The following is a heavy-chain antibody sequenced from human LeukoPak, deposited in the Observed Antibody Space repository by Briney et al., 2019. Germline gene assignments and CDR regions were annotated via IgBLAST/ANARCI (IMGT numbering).Heavy chain of an antibody. Sequence: QTGGSLRLSCAASGFTFSSYAMSWVRQAPGKGLEWVSAISGSGGSTYYADSVKGRFTISRDNSKNTLYLQMNSLRAEDTAVYYCAKDPRVATIEIFDYWGQGTLVTVSS. CDR2: ISGSGGST. CDR3: AKDPRVATIEIFDY. V-gene: IGHV3-23*01. CDR1: GFTFSSYA. J-gene: IGHJ4*02. D-gene: IGHD5-12*01.